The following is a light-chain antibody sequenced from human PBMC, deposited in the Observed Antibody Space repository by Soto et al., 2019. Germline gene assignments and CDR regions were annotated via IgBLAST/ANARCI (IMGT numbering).Light chain of an antibody. Sequence: EIVMTQSPATLSVSPGERATLSCRASQSVSSNLAWYKQKPGQAPKLLIYGASTRATGIPARFSGSGSGTEFTLTISSLQSEDFAVYCCQQYNNWPLWTFGQGTKVDIK. V-gene: IGKV3-15*01. CDR3: QQYNNWPLWT. CDR1: QSVSSN. CDR2: GAS. J-gene: IGKJ1*01.